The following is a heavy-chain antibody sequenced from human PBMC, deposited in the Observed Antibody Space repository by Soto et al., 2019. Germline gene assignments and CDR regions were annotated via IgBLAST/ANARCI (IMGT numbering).Heavy chain of an antibody. D-gene: IGHD2-2*01. V-gene: IGHV3-7*04. CDR3: ARGHYCSSTSCYAVGVY. Sequence: PGGSLRLSCAASGFTFSSYWMSWVRQAPGKGLEWVANIKQDGSEKYYVDSVKGRFTISRDNAKNSLYLQMNSLRAEDTAVYYSARGHYCSSTSCYAVGVYWGQGTLVTVSS. J-gene: IGHJ4*02. CDR1: GFTFSSYW. CDR2: IKQDGSEK.